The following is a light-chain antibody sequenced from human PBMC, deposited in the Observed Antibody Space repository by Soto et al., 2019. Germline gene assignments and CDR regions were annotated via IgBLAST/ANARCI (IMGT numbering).Light chain of an antibody. J-gene: IGKJ4*01. CDR2: GAS. V-gene: IGKV3-15*01. Sequence: EIVMTQSPVTLSVSPGERATLPCWACQSVSSNLAWYQQKPGQAPRILIYGASTRATGIPARFSGIGSGTEFTLTISSLQSEDFAVYYCQQYDKWPVTFGGGTKVEIK. CDR1: QSVSSN. CDR3: QQYDKWPVT.